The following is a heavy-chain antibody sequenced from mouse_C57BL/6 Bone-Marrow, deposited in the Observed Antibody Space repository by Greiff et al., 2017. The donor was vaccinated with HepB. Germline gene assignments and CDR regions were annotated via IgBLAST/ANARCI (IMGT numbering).Heavy chain of an antibody. D-gene: IGHD1-1*01. CDR3: ASPFYYGSSYDAMDY. V-gene: IGHV3-1*01. CDR1: GYSITSGYD. CDR2: ISYSGST. J-gene: IGHJ4*01. Sequence: EVQLQESGPGMVKPSQSLSLTCTVTGYSITSGYDWHWIRHFPGNKLEWMGYISYSGSTNYNPSLKSRISITHDTSKNHFFLKLNSVTTEDTATYYCASPFYYGSSYDAMDYWGQGTSVTVSS.